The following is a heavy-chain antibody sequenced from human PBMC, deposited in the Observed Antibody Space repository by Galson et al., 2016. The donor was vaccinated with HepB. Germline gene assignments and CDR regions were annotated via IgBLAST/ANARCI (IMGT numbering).Heavy chain of an antibody. CDR3: AKEGESDLSRYSFDY. V-gene: IGHV3-53*05. J-gene: IGHJ4*02. Sequence: SLRLSCAAPGFTVSSNYMSWVRQAPGKGLEWVSVIYSGGGTYYADSVKGRFTISRDNSKNTVYLQMNSLRAEDTAVYYCAKEGESDLSRYSFDYWGQGTLVTVSS. CDR2: IYSGGGT. CDR1: GFTVSSNY. D-gene: IGHD5/OR15-5a*01.